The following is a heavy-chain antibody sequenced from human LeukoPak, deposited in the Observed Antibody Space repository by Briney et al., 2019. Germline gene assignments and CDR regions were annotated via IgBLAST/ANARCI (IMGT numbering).Heavy chain of an antibody. J-gene: IGHJ4*02. CDR2: ISSGGSTI. V-gene: IGHV3-11*04. Sequence: PGGSLRLSCAASGFTFSDYYMSWIRQAPGKGLEWVSYISSGGSTIYYADSVKGRFTISRDNAKNSLYLQMSSLRAEDTAVYYCARDLKGVTHYFVYWGQGTLVTVSS. CDR1: GFTFSDYY. D-gene: IGHD3-10*01. CDR3: ARDLKGVTHYFVY.